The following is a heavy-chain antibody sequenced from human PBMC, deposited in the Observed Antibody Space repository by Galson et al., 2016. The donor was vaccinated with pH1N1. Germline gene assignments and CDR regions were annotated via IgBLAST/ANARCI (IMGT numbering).Heavy chain of an antibody. Sequence: SVKVSCKASGGPLSSYATGWVRQAPGQGPEWMGGIMPIFGTTKYEQKFQGRVTITADEMSGSAYMELRGLTSMVTAVYYCVRSTGYNKVNGPFDVWGQGTLVIVSS. CDR3: VRSTGYNKVNGPFDV. V-gene: IGHV1-69*13. J-gene: IGHJ3*01. D-gene: IGHD1-14*01. CDR1: GGPLSSYA. CDR2: IMPIFGTT.